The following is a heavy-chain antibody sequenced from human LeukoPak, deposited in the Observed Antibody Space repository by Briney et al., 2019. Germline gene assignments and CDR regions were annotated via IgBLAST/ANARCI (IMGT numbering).Heavy chain of an antibody. D-gene: IGHD4-11*01. J-gene: IGHJ4*02. Sequence: GGSLRLSCAASGFTFSSFSMNWVRQAPGKGLEWVSYISSTSSTIYYADSVKGRFTISRDNAKNSLYLQMNSLRAEDTAVYYCARGHPGDYSDFQFGYWGQGTLVTVSS. CDR3: ARGHPGDYSDFQFGY. V-gene: IGHV3-48*01. CDR2: ISSTSSTI. CDR1: GFTFSSFS.